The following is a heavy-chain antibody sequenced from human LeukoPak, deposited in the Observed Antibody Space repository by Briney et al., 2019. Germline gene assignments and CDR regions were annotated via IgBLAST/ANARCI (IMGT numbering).Heavy chain of an antibody. CDR3: ARERGMARGPGNWFDP. Sequence: GGSLRLSCAASGFPFSSYEMNWVRQAPGKGLEWVSYISSSGTTIYHADSVKGRFTISRDNAKNSLYLQMNSLRAEDTGIYYCARERGMARGPGNWFDPWGQGTLVTVSS. CDR2: ISSSGTTI. CDR1: GFPFSSYE. J-gene: IGHJ5*02. D-gene: IGHD3-10*01. V-gene: IGHV3-48*03.